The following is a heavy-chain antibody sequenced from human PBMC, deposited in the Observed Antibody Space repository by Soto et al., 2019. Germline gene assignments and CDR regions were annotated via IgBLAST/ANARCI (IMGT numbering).Heavy chain of an antibody. CDR3: AGGTDGKKVAY. V-gene: IGHV4-61*03. D-gene: IGHD5-12*01. J-gene: IGHJ4*02. CDR1: GGSVSSEHYY. CDR2: FYYTGST. Sequence: QVQLQESGPGLVKSSETLSLTCTVSGGSVSSEHYYWNWIRQPPGKGLEWIGYFYYTGSTNYNPSLESRLTMAVDMSKNHFSLTLSSVTAADTAVYYCAGGTDGKKVAYWGQGTLVTVSS.